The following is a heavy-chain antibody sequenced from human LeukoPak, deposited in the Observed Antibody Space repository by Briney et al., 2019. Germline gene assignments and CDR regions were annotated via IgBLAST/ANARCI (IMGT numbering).Heavy chain of an antibody. D-gene: IGHD6-13*01. V-gene: IGHV5-51*01. CDR1: GYSFTSYW. CDR2: IYPGDSDT. CDR3: ARHCARYSSFHEFDP. J-gene: IGHJ5*02. Sequence: GESLKTSCKGSGYSFTSYWFGRVRQMPGKGLEWWGIIYPGDSDTRYSPSFQGQVTISADKSISTAYLQWSSLKASDTAMYYCARHCARYSSFHEFDPWGQGALVTVPS.